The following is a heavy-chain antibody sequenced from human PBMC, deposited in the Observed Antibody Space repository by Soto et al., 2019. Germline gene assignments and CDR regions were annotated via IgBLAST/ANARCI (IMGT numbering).Heavy chain of an antibody. Sequence: EGQLLQSGGGLVQPGESLRLSCAASGFTFSSSGMSWVLQAPGKGLEWVSSISIRGDYRYYADSVKGRFTISRDNSKNTLYLQMSSLTAADTALFYCANHGGFDFWGQGTMVAVSS. V-gene: IGHV3-23*01. CDR3: ANHGGFDF. D-gene: IGHD4-17*01. CDR1: GFTFSSSG. CDR2: ISIRGDYR. J-gene: IGHJ3*01.